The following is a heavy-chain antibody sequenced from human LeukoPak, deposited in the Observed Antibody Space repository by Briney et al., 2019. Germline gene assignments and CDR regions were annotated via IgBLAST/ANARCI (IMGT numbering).Heavy chain of an antibody. V-gene: IGHV4-59*01. CDR1: GGSISSYY. CDR3: AGGLDYWFDY. CDR2: IYYSGST. Sequence: SETLSLTCTVSGGSISSYYWSWIRQPPGKGLEWIGYIYYSGSTNYNPSLKSRVTISVDTSKNQFSLKLSSVTAADTAVYYCAGGLDYWFDYWGQGTLVTVSS. D-gene: IGHD2-8*02. J-gene: IGHJ4*02.